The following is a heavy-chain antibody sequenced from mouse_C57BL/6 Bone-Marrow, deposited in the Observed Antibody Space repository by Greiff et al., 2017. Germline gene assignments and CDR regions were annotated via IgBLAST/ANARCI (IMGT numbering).Heavy chain of an antibody. CDR2: IRNKANGYTT. V-gene: IGHV7-3*01. J-gene: IGHJ3*01. D-gene: IGHD1-1*01. CDR3: ARSYYYGSSFFAY. Sequence: EVKLMESGGGLVQPGGSLSLSCAASGFTFTDYYMSWVRPPPGKALEWLGFIRNKANGYTTEYSASVKGRFTISRDNSQSILYLQMNALRSEDSATYYCARSYYYGSSFFAYWGQGTLVTVSA. CDR1: GFTFTDYY.